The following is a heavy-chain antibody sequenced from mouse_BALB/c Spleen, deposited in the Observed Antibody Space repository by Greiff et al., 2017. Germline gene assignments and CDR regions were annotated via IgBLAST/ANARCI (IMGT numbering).Heavy chain of an antibody. Sequence: VQLKESGAELVKPGASVKLSCTASGFNIKDTYMHWVKQRPEQGLEWIGRIDTANGNTKYDPKFQGKATITADTSSNTAYLQLSSLTSEDTTVYYCALLRGFAYWGQGTLVTVSA. V-gene: IGHV14-3*02. D-gene: IGHD1-1*01. CDR3: ALLRGFAY. J-gene: IGHJ3*01. CDR1: GFNIKDTY. CDR2: IDTANGNT.